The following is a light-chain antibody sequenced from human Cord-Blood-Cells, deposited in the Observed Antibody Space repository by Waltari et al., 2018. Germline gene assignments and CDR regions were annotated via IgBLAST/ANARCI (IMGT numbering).Light chain of an antibody. J-gene: IGKJ4*01. CDR3: QQYDNLPLT. CDR1: QDISHY. CDR2: DAS. Sequence: EIQMTQSPSSLSASVGDRVTITCQASQDISHYLNWYQQKPGKAPKLLIYDASNLETGVPSRFSGSGSGTDFTFTISSLQPEDIATYYCQQYDNLPLTFGVGTKVEIK. V-gene: IGKV1-33*01.